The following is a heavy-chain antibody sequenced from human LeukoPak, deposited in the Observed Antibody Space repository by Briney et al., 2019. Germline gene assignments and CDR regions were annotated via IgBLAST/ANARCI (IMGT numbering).Heavy chain of an antibody. CDR1: GFTFSSYA. J-gene: IGHJ4*02. D-gene: IGHD3-10*01. V-gene: IGHV3-30-3*01. CDR2: ISYDGSNK. Sequence: GGSLRLSCAASGFTFSSYAMHWVRRAPGKGLEWVAVISYDGSNKYYADSVKGRFTISRDNSKNTLYLQMNSLRAEDTAVYYCARGGNAATYWGQGTLVTVSS. CDR3: ARGGNAATY.